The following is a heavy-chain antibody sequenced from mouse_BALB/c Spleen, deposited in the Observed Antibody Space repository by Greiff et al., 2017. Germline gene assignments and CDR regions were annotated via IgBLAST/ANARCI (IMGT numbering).Heavy chain of an antibody. D-gene: IGHD2-14*01. CDR1: GFNIKDTY. Sequence: EVQLQQSGAELVKPGASVKLSCTASGFNIKDTYMHWVKQRPEQGLEWIGRIDPANGNTKYDPKFQGKATITADTSSNTAYLQLSSLTSEDTAVYYCARVYDRDYYAMDDWGQGTSVTVSS. CDR2: IDPANGNT. CDR3: ARVYDRDYYAMDD. J-gene: IGHJ4*01. V-gene: IGHV14-3*02.